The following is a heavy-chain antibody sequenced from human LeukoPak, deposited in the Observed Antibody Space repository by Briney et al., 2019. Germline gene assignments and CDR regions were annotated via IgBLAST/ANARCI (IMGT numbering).Heavy chain of an antibody. Sequence: GRSLRLSCAASGFTFWSYGMHWVRQAPGKGLEWVSAISGSGGSTYYADSVKGRFTISRDNSKDTLYLQMNSLRAEDTAVYYCAKSPVGARGGFDYWGQGTLVTVSS. CDR3: AKSPVGARGGFDY. D-gene: IGHD1-26*01. CDR2: ISGSGGST. J-gene: IGHJ4*02. CDR1: GFTFWSYG. V-gene: IGHV3-23*01.